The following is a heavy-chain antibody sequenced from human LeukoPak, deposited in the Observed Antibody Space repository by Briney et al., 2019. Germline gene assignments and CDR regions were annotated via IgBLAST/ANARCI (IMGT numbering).Heavy chain of an antibody. J-gene: IGHJ4*02. Sequence: PSETLSLTCAVYGGSFSGYYWSWIRQPPGKGLEWIGEINHSGSTNYNPSLKSRVTISVDTSKNQFSLKLSSVTAADTAVYYCARASPGLQLYLRWGQGTLVTVSS. V-gene: IGHV4-34*01. CDR2: INHSGST. CDR1: GGSFSGYY. D-gene: IGHD4-11*01. CDR3: ARASPGLQLYLR.